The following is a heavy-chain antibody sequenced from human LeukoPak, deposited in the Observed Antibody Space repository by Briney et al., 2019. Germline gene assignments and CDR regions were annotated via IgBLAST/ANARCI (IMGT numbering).Heavy chain of an antibody. CDR3: ARPSNDGGAFDI. CDR1: GASISNYY. J-gene: IGHJ3*02. Sequence: SETLSLTCTVSGASISNYYWTWIRQPPGKGLEWIGYIYYSGSTNYNPSLKSRVTISVDTSKNQFSLKLSSVTAADTAVYYCARPSNDGGAFDIWGQGTMVTVSS. D-gene: IGHD3-16*01. V-gene: IGHV4-59*08. CDR2: IYYSGST.